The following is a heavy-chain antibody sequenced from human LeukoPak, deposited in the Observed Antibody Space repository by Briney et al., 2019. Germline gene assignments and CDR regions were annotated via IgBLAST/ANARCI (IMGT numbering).Heavy chain of an antibody. V-gene: IGHV1-2*02. CDR1: GYTFTGYY. D-gene: IGHD5-18*01. J-gene: IGHJ4*02. CDR3: AKVSIRGLPTSYFDY. Sequence: ASVKVSCKASGYTFTGYYMHWVRQAPGQGLEWMGWINPNSGVTSYAQKFQGRVTMTRDTSISTAYMELSRLRSDDTAMYYCAKVSIRGLPTSYFDYWGQGTPVTVSS. CDR2: INPNSGVT.